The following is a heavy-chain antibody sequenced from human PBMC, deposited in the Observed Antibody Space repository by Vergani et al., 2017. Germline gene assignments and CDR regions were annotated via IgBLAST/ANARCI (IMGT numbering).Heavy chain of an antibody. CDR1: GFTFSSYG. CDR3: AKDRESSGWPHYYYYYGMDD. V-gene: IGHV3-30*02. D-gene: IGHD6-19*01. J-gene: IGHJ6*02. CDR2: IRYDGSNK. Sequence: QVQLVESGGGVVQPGGSLRLSCAASGFTFSSYGMHWVRQAPGKGLERVAFIRYDGSNKYYADSVKGRFTISRDNSKNTLYLQMNSLRAEDTAVYYCAKDRESSGWPHYYYYYGMDDWGQGTTVTVSS.